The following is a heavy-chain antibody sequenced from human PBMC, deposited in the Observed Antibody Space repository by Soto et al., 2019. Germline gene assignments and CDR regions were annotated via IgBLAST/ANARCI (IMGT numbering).Heavy chain of an antibody. CDR2: IYYSGST. CDR1: GGSVSSGSYY. D-gene: IGHD6-13*01. CDR3: ARSGIAAAGACDY. Sequence: SETLSLTCTVSGGSVSSGSYYWSWIRQPPGKGLEWIGYIYYSGSTNYNPSLKSRVTISVDTSKNQFSLKLSSVTAADTAVYYCARSGIAAAGACDYWGQGTLVTVSS. J-gene: IGHJ4*02. V-gene: IGHV4-61*01.